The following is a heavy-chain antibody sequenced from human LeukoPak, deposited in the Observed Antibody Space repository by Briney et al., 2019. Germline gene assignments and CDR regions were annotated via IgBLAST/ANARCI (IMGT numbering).Heavy chain of an antibody. Sequence: SETLSLTCAVYGGSFSGYYWSWIRQPPGKGLEWIGEINHSGSTNYNPSLKSRLTISIDTSKNQISLKLSSMTAADTAVYYCARDTGSGWFDYWGQGTLVTVSS. CDR1: GGSFSGYY. CDR3: ARDTGSGWFDY. V-gene: IGHV4-34*01. J-gene: IGHJ4*02. CDR2: INHSGST. D-gene: IGHD6-19*01.